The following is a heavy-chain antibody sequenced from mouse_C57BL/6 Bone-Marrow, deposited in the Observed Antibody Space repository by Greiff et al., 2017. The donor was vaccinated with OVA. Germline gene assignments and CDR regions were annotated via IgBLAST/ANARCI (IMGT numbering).Heavy chain of an antibody. V-gene: IGHV1-81*01. CDR1: GYTFTSYG. Sequence: QVQLQQSGAELARPGASVKLSCKASGYTFTSYGISWVKQRTGQGLEWIGEIYPRSGNTYYNQKFKGKAILTADKSSSTAYMQLSSLTSEDSAVYFCAKGYYGNYGFAYWGQGTLVTVSA. J-gene: IGHJ3*01. D-gene: IGHD2-1*01. CDR2: IYPRSGNT. CDR3: AKGYYGNYGFAY.